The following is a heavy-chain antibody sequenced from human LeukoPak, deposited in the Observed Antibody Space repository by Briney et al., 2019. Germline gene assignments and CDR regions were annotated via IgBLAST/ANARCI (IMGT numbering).Heavy chain of an antibody. D-gene: IGHD3-22*01. CDR3: AKDHYYDTRRGYFQH. V-gene: IGHV3-74*01. J-gene: IGHJ1*01. CDR1: GFTFSSDF. Sequence: PGGSLRLSCVASGFTFSSDFMHWIRQAPGEGLMWVSQISGDETYTNYADSVKGRFTISRDNAKNTLYLQMNSLRAEDTALYYCAKDHYYDTRRGYFQHWGQGTLVTVSS. CDR2: ISGDETYT.